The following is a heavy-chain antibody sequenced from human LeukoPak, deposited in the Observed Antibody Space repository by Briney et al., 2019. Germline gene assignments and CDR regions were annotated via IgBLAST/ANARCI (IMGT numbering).Heavy chain of an antibody. CDR3: ARHPDIITMVRGVNDWFDP. D-gene: IGHD3-10*01. Sequence: SETLSLTCTVSGGSISSYYWSWIRQPPGKGLEWIGYIYYSGSTNYNPSLKSRVTIPVDTSKNQFSLKLSSVTAADTAVYYCARHPDIITMVRGVNDWFDPWGQGTLVTVSS. J-gene: IGHJ5*02. CDR1: GGSISSYY. V-gene: IGHV4-59*08. CDR2: IYYSGST.